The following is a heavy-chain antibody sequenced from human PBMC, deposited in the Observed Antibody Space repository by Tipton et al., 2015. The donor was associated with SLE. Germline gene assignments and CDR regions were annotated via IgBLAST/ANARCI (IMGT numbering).Heavy chain of an antibody. CDR1: GGSISSSSYY. CDR3: ARNFVRIAAAGTWGGELPSNDFDY. D-gene: IGHD6-13*01. Sequence: TLSLTCTVSGGSISSSSYYWGWIRQPPGKGLECIGSIYYSGSTYYNPSLKSRVTISVDTSKNQFSLKLSSVTAADTAVYYCARNFVRIAAAGTWGGELPSNDFDYWGQGTLVTVSS. V-gene: IGHV4-39*07. J-gene: IGHJ4*02. CDR2: IYYSGST.